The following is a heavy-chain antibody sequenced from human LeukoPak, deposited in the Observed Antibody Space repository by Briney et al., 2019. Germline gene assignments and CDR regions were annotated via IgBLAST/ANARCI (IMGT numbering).Heavy chain of an antibody. CDR1: GGSLSSYY. Sequence: SETLSLTCTVSGGSLSSYYWSWIRQPPGKGLQWIGYIYYSGSTNYNPSLRSRVSISVDTSKNQFSLKLSSVTAADLAVYYCARRVTATGYNSGSGCFDLWGRGTLVTVSS. CDR2: IYYSGST. D-gene: IGHD2-21*02. CDR3: ARRVTATGYNSGSGCFDL. V-gene: IGHV4-59*01. J-gene: IGHJ2*01.